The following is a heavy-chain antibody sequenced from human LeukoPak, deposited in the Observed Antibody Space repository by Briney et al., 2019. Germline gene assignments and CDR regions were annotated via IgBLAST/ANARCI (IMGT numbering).Heavy chain of an antibody. Sequence: SETLSLTCTVSGGSISSSSYYWGWIRQPPGKGLEWIGSIYYSGSTYYNPSLKSRVTISVDTSKNQFSLKLSSVTAADTAVYYCARSRTGGLNWFDPWGQGTLVTVSS. J-gene: IGHJ5*02. CDR1: GGSISSSSYY. D-gene: IGHD7-27*01. CDR2: IYYSGST. CDR3: ARSRTGGLNWFDP. V-gene: IGHV4-39*01.